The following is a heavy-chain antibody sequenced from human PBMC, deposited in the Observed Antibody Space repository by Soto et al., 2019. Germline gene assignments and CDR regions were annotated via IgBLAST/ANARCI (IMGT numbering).Heavy chain of an antibody. V-gene: IGHV1-24*01. CDR2: FDPEDGET. CDR3: ATAEVPVATLNYYYYYGMDV. J-gene: IGHJ6*02. D-gene: IGHD5-12*01. Sequence: ASVKVSCKASGYTLTELSIHWVRQAPGKGLEWMGGFDPEDGETIYAQKFQGRVTMTEDTSTDTAYMELSSLRSEDTAVYYCATAEVPVATLNYYYYYGMDVWGQGTTVTVSS. CDR1: GYTLTELS.